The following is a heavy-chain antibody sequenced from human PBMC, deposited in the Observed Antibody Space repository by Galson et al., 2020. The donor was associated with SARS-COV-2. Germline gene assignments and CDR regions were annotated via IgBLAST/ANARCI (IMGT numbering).Heavy chain of an antibody. J-gene: IGHJ6*02. Sequence: SPTLSLTCTVSGGSISVYCWSWIRQPPGKGLEWIGYIYDSGSTKYNPSLKSRVTMSVDTSKNQFSLKLSSVTSTDTAMYYCARHITIFGVAPYYYAMDVWGQGTTVSVSS. CDR3: ARHITIFGVAPYYYAMDV. V-gene: IGHV4-59*01. D-gene: IGHD3-3*01. CDR1: GGSISVYC. CDR2: IYDSGST.